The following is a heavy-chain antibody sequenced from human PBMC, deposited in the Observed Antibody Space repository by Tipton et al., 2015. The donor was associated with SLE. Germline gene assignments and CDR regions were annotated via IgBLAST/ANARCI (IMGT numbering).Heavy chain of an antibody. D-gene: IGHD2-8*02. CDR3: AREISAGAFDY. CDR2: IKEDGSDK. Sequence: SLRLSCAASGLPFRNFWMSWVRQAPGKGLEWVANIKEDGSDKNYVDSVRGRFTISRDNAKDSMFLQMNNLRGEDTAQYYCAREISAGAFDYWGRGILVGVSS. J-gene: IGHJ4*02. V-gene: IGHV3-7*01. CDR1: GLPFRNFW.